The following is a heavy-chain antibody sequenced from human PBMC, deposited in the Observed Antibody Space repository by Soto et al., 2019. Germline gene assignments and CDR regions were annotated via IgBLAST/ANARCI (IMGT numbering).Heavy chain of an antibody. CDR2: IIPIIGVP. CDR1: GGTFSSQT. CDR3: ARPGLNDLDADSSAFDI. D-gene: IGHD1-1*01. J-gene: IGHJ3*02. V-gene: IGHV1-69*02. Sequence: QVQLVQSGAEVKKPGSSVKVSCTASGGTFSSQTINWVRQVPGQGLGWMGSIIPIIGVPKYAQSFLSRVTISVDKSTRTAYLELSSLTSEDTAVYFCARPGLNDLDADSSAFDIWGQGTMVTVSS.